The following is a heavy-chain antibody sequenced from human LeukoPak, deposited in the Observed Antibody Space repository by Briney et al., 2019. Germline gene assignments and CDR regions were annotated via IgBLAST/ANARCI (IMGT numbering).Heavy chain of an antibody. Sequence: QSGGSLRLSCAASGFTFGSYGMSWVRQAPGKGLEWVANIKQDGSEKYYVDSVKGRFTISRDNAKNSLYLQMNSLRAEDTAVYYCARLVEGLQLSYYYYYMDVWGKGTTVTVSS. CDR2: IKQDGSEK. V-gene: IGHV3-7*01. D-gene: IGHD1-1*01. CDR1: GFTFGSYG. J-gene: IGHJ6*03. CDR3: ARLVEGLQLSYYYYYMDV.